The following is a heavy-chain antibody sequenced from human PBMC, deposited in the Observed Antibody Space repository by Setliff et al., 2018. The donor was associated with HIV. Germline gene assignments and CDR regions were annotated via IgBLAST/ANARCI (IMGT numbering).Heavy chain of an antibody. Sequence: GESLKISCKASGYSFTNYWIGWVRQMPGKGLEWMGVIYPGDSTIRYGPSFQGQVTISADRSITTAYLQWSSLTASDTAMYYCARRMWQQDSKFMYYWGQGTLVTVSS. J-gene: IGHJ4*02. D-gene: IGHD6-13*01. CDR1: GYSFTNYW. CDR3: ARRMWQQDSKFMYY. V-gene: IGHV5-51*01. CDR2: IYPGDSTI.